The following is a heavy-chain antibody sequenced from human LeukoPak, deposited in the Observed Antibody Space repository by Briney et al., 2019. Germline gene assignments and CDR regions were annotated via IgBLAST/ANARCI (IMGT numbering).Heavy chain of an antibody. Sequence: SETLSLTCAVSGGSFSGYYWSWIRQPPGKGLEWIGEINHSGSTNYNPSLKSRVTISVDTSKNQFSLKLSSVTAADTAVYYCARGRYSNKYYFDYWGQGTLVTVSS. V-gene: IGHV4-34*01. J-gene: IGHJ4*02. CDR1: GGSFSGYY. D-gene: IGHD3-16*02. CDR3: ARGRYSNKYYFDY. CDR2: INHSGST.